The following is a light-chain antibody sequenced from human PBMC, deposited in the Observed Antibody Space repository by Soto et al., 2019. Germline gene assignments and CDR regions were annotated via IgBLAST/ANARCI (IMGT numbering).Light chain of an antibody. CDR3: QVWDISSGHVV. Sequence: SYELTQPPSVSVAPGKTASVARGGSKIGSKSVHWYQKKSGQAPVLVMYYDSDRPSGIPERFSGSNSGNTAILTISRVEAGDEADYYCQVWDISSGHVVFGGGTKLTVL. CDR2: YDS. CDR1: KIGSKS. J-gene: IGLJ3*02. V-gene: IGLV3-21*01.